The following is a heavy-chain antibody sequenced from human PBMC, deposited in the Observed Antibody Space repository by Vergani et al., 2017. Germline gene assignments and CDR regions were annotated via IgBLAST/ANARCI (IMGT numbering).Heavy chain of an antibody. CDR2: VSPYNGNT. J-gene: IGHJ6*02. D-gene: IGHD3-16*02. CDR3: AREGFYDNIRGTYRPPSYYGMGV. V-gene: IGHV1-18*01. Sequence: QSQLVQSGDEVKKPGASVKVSCKTSGYSFINYGISGGRQAPGQGLERLGRVSPYNGNTNYGQKSQGRVTLTTDTSTRTAYMQLRSLTFDDTAVYYCAREGFYDNIRGTYRPPSYYGMGVWGQGTKVTVAS. CDR1: GYSFINYG.